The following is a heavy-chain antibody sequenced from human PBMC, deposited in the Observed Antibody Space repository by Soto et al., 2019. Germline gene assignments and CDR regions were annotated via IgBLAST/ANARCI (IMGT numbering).Heavy chain of an antibody. CDR3: AGSLLSRSGSYSLIDGDY. V-gene: IGHV1-3*01. D-gene: IGHD3-10*01. J-gene: IGHJ4*02. CDR2: INAGNGNT. Sequence: QVQLVQSGAEVKKPGASVKVSCKASGYTFTSYAMHWVRQAPGQRLEWMGWINAGNGNTKYSQKFQGRVTITRDTSASTAYMELSSLRSEDTAVYYCAGSLLSRSGSYSLIDGDYWGQGTLVTVSS. CDR1: GYTFTSYA.